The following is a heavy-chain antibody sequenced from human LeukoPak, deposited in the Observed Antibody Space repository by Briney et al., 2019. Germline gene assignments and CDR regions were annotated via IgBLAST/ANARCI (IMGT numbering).Heavy chain of an antibody. V-gene: IGHV3-48*02. Sequence: PGGSLRLSCAASGFTFSFSGMNWVRQAPGKGLEWISYISSSSSSIYYAASVKGRFTISRDNAKNSLYLQMHSLRDEDSAIYYCVRDRFYSNTYYFFDSWGQGTVVSVSS. D-gene: IGHD6-13*01. CDR1: GFTFSFSG. CDR2: ISSSSSSI. CDR3: VRDRFYSNTYYFFDS. J-gene: IGHJ4*02.